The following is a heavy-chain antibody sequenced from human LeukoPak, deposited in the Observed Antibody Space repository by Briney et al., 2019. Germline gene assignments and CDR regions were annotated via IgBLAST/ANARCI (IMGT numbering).Heavy chain of an antibody. CDR1: GDTFTGHY. D-gene: IGHD6-13*01. CDR2: INPNSGGT. J-gene: IGHJ4*02. CDR3: VRDHEGWDTGSWYSLGGY. Sequence: ASVKVSCKASGDTFTGHYMHWERQAPGQGLEWMGWINPNSGGTNYAQKFQGRVTMTRDTSISTAYMELSRLRYDDTAVYYCVRDHEGWDTGSWYSLGGYWGQGTLVTVSS. V-gene: IGHV1-2*02.